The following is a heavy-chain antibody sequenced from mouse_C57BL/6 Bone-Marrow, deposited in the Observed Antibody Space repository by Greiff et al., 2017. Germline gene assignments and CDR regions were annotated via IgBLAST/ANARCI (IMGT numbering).Heavy chain of an antibody. CDR2: ISNLAYSI. CDR3: ARHGFPGSSFDY. J-gene: IGHJ2*01. CDR1: GFTFSDYG. V-gene: IGHV5-15*01. D-gene: IGHD4-1*01. Sequence: EVQRVESGGGLVQPGGSLKLSCAASGFTFSDYGMAWVRQAPRKGPEWVAFISNLAYSIYYADTVTGRFTISRENAKNTLYLEMSSLRSEDTAMYYCARHGFPGSSFDYWGQGTTLTVSS.